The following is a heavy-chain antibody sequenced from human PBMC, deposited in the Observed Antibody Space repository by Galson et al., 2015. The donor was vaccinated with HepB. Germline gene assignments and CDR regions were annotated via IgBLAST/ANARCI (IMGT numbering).Heavy chain of an antibody. J-gene: IGHJ5*02. CDR1: RFSFSNYG. V-gene: IGHV3-30*03. Sequence: SLRLSCAASRFSFSNYGLHWVRQAPGKGLEWVAVISYDGSNKYYADSVKGRFTVSRDNAKNSLYLEMNGLRAEDTAVYYCARDGAAIFGVGSWFDPWGQGTLVTVTS. CDR2: ISYDGSNK. D-gene: IGHD3-3*01. CDR3: ARDGAAIFGVGSWFDP.